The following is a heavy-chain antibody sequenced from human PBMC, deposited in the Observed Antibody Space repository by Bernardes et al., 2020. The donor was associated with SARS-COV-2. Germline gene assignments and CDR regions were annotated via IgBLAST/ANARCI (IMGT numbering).Heavy chain of an antibody. CDR1: GGSISSYY. CDR3: AREVRSGDRYFDF. D-gene: IGHD4-17*01. V-gene: IGHV4-59*01. CDR2: IHSSGST. J-gene: IGHJ4*02. Sequence: SETLSLTCTVSGGSISSYYCNWIRQSPGKGLEWIWYIHSSGSTKYNPSLQSRVTISIDPSKNQFSLNLSSVTAADTALYYCAREVRSGDRYFDFWGQGTLVTVSS.